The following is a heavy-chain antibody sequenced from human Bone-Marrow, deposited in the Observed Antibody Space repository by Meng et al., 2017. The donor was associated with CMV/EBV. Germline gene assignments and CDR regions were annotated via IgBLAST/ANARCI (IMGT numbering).Heavy chain of an antibody. J-gene: IGHJ4*02. CDR2: INPSGGST. V-gene: IGHV1-46*01. D-gene: IGHD1-7*01. CDR1: EYTFIDHH. Sequence: ASVKVSCKASEYTFIDHHMHWVRRAPGQGLEWMGIINPSGGSTSYAQKFQGRVTMTRDTSTSTVYMELSSLRSEDTAVYYRARENGSTDWNYGTHFDYWGQGTLVTFSS. CDR3: ARENGSTDWNYGTHFDY.